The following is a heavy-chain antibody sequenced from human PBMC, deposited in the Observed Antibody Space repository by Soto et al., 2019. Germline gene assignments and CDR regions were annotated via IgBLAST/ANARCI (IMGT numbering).Heavy chain of an antibody. CDR1: GFTFSCYA. Sequence: GGSLRLSCAASGFTFSCYAMSWVRQAPGKGLEWVSAISGSGGSTYYADSVKGRFTISRDNSKNTLYLQMNSLRAEDTAVYYCAKGVFYDYYYYYMDVWGKGTTVTVSS. D-gene: IGHD5-12*01. J-gene: IGHJ6*03. CDR3: AKGVFYDYYYYYMDV. V-gene: IGHV3-23*01. CDR2: ISGSGGST.